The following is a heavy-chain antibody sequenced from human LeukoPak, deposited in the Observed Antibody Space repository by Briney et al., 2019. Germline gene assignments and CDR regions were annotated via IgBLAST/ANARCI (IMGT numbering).Heavy chain of an antibody. CDR3: ARGLGYCTNGVCYRWFDP. Sequence: GSLRLSCAASGYTFSDYYMSWIRQPPGKGLEWIGEINHSGSTNYNPSLNSRVTISVDTSKNQFSLKLSSVTAADTAVYYCARGLGYCTNGVCYRWFDPWGQGTLVTVSS. CDR2: INHSGST. D-gene: IGHD2-8*01. V-gene: IGHV4-34*01. J-gene: IGHJ5*02. CDR1: GYTFSDYY.